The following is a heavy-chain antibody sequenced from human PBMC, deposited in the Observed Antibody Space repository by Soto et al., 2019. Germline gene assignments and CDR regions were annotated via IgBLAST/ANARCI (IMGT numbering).Heavy chain of an antibody. V-gene: IGHV3-23*01. CDR3: AKNGDFWSWGMDV. D-gene: IGHD3-3*01. CDR1: GLTFGSRA. CDR2: ITDTGGDA. Sequence: GGSLRLSCVASGLTFGSRAMSWVRQSPGEGLEWVSTITDTGGDAKYADSVRGRFDISRDNSRNTLNLQMNSLRAEDTAVYYCAKNGDFWSWGMDVWGQGTTVTVSS. J-gene: IGHJ6*02.